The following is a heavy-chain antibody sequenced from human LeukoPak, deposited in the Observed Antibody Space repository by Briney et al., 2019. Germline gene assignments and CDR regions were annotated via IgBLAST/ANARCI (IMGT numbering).Heavy chain of an antibody. J-gene: IGHJ4*02. V-gene: IGHV4-39*01. CDR1: GGSISSYY. D-gene: IGHD6-13*01. Sequence: SETLSLTCTVSGGSISSYYWGWIRQPPGKGLEWIGSIYESGSTYYNSSLKSRVTISVDTSKNQYSLKLSSVTAADTAVYYCARAYSSNWLTFDYWGQGTLVTVSS. CDR2: IYESGST. CDR3: ARAYSSNWLTFDY.